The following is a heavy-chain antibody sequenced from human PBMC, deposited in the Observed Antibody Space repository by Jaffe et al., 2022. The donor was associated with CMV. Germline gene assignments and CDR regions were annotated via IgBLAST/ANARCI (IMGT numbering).Heavy chain of an antibody. D-gene: IGHD1-26*01. CDR2: IYYSGST. CDR1: GGSISSYY. V-gene: IGHV4-59*01. Sequence: QVQLQESGPGLVKPSETLSLTCTVSGGSISSYYWSWIRQPPGKGLEWIGYIYYSGSTNYNPSLKSRVTISVDTSKNQFSLKLSSVTAADTAVYYCARDNGATGHLGYYYYYGMDVWGQGTTVTVSS. CDR3: ARDNGATGHLGYYYYYGMDV. J-gene: IGHJ6*02.